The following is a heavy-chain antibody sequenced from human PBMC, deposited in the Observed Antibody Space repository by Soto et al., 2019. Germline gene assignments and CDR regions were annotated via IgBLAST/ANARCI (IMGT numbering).Heavy chain of an antibody. CDR1: GYTFTSYA. D-gene: IGHD4-17*01. Sequence: GASVKVSCKASGYTFTSYAMHWVRQAPGQRLEWMGWINAGNGNTKYSQKFQGRVTITRDTSASTAYMELSSLRSEDTAVYYCARVPTVVTHPADYWGQGTLVTVSS. J-gene: IGHJ4*02. CDR2: INAGNGNT. CDR3: ARVPTVVTHPADY. V-gene: IGHV1-3*01.